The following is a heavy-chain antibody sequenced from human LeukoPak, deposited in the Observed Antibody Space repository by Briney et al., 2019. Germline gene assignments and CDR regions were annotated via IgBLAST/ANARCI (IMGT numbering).Heavy chain of an antibody. D-gene: IGHD2-21*02. V-gene: IGHV3-23*01. CDR1: GFTFNIYT. J-gene: IGHJ4*02. Sequence: GESLRLSCAASGFTFNIYTMYWVRQAPGKGLEWVSGIRHSDGNTYYADSVKGRFTISRDNAKNSLYLQMNSLRAEDTAVYYCARDGSRGNLVTAPDFWGQGTLVTVSS. CDR3: ARDGSRGNLVTAPDF. CDR2: IRHSDGNT.